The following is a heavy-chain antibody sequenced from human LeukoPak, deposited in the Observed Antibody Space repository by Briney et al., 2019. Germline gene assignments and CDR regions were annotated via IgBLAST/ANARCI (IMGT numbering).Heavy chain of an antibody. CDR2: IYYSGST. V-gene: IGHV4-31*03. D-gene: IGHD6-6*01. J-gene: IGHJ4*02. CDR3: AGGGSSSPDY. CDR1: GGSISSGGYY. Sequence: PSETLSLTCTVSGGSISSGGYYWSWIRQHPGKGLEWIGYIYYSGSTYYNPSLESRVTISVDTSKNQFSLKLSSVTAADTAVYYCAGGGSSSPDYWGQGTLVTVSS.